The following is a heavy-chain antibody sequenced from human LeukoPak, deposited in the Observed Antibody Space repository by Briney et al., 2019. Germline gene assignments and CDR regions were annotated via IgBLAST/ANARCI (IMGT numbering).Heavy chain of an antibody. J-gene: IGHJ6*03. Sequence: GGSLRLSCAASGFTFSSYDMHWVRQATGKGLEWVSAIGTAGDTYYPGSVKGRFTISRENAKNSLYLQMNSLRAGGTAVYYCARSPTSSSWYTNYYYYMDVWGKGTTVTVSS. CDR2: IGTAGDT. CDR1: GFTFSSYD. D-gene: IGHD6-13*01. V-gene: IGHV3-13*01. CDR3: ARSPTSSSWYTNYYYYMDV.